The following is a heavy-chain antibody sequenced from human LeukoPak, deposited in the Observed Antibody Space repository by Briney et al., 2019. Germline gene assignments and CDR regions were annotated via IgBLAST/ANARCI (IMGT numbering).Heavy chain of an antibody. J-gene: IGHJ4*02. D-gene: IGHD1-26*01. CDR3: ARDRPLIVGATGAFDY. CDR1: GFTFSSYE. CDR2: ISSSGSTI. Sequence: GGSLRLSCAASGFTFSSYEMNWVRQAPGKGLEWVSYISSSGSTIYYADSVKGRFTISRDNAKNSLYLQMNSLRAEDTAVYYCARDRPLIVGATGAFDYWGQGTLVTVSS. V-gene: IGHV3-48*03.